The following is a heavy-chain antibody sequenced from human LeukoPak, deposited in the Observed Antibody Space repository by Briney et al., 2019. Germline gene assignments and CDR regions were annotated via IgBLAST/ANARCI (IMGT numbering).Heavy chain of an antibody. Sequence: ASVKVSCKASGYTFTSYAMNWVRQAPGQGLEWMGWINTNTGNPTYAQGFTGRFVFSLDTSVSTAYLQISSLKAEDTAVYYCAREGATIFGVVIEYYYYSGMDVWGQGTTVTVSS. D-gene: IGHD3-3*01. V-gene: IGHV7-4-1*02. CDR3: AREGATIFGVVIEYYYYSGMDV. J-gene: IGHJ6*02. CDR1: GYTFTSYA. CDR2: INTNTGNP.